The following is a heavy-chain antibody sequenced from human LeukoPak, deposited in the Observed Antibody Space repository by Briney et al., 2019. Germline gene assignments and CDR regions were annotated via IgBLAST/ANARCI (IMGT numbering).Heavy chain of an antibody. Sequence: SETLSLTCTVSGGSISSSSYYWGWIRQPPGKGLEWIGSIYYSGSTYYNPSLKSRVTISVDTSKNQFSLRLNSVTAADTAVYYCARDSYSLGSYYAVDSWGQGTLVTVSS. J-gene: IGHJ4*02. V-gene: IGHV4-39*07. CDR3: ARDSYSLGSYYAVDS. CDR2: IYYSGST. CDR1: GGSISSSSYY. D-gene: IGHD3-10*01.